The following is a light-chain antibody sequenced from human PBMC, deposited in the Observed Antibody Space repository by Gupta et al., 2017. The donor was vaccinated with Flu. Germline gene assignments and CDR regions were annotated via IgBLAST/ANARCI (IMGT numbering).Light chain of an antibody. V-gene: IGKV1-12*01. Sequence: GDRAIIACRASQGLRDWLAWYQQKPGKAPTWLIYAVSKLHSGVPSRFRGSGSGTDFTLTITSLQPEDFATYYCQQANSSPPTFGQGTKVEIK. CDR2: AVS. CDR3: QQANSSPPT. J-gene: IGKJ1*01. CDR1: QGLRDW.